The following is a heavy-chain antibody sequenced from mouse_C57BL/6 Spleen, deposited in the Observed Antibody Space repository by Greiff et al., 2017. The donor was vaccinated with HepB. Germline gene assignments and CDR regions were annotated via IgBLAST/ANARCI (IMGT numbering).Heavy chain of an antibody. CDR3: ARPSSGYGFDY. J-gene: IGHJ2*01. D-gene: IGHD3-2*02. V-gene: IGHV1-59*01. Sequence: VQLQQPGAELVRPGTSVKLSCKASGYTFTSYWMHWVKRRPGQGLEWIGVIDPSDSYTNYNQKFKGKATLTVDTSSSTAYMQLSSLTSEDSAVYYCARPSSGYGFDYWGQGTTLTVSS. CDR2: IDPSDSYT. CDR1: GYTFTSYW.